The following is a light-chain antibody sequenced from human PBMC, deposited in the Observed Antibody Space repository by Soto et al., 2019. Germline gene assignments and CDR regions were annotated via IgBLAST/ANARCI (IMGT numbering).Light chain of an antibody. Sequence: PGERATLSCRASQSVSTNYIAWYQQKPGQAPRLLIYGASNRATGIPDRFSGSGSGTDFTLTISRLEPEDFAVYYCHQYGSSPRTFGQGTKVEIK. CDR3: HQYGSSPRT. V-gene: IGKV3-20*01. CDR2: GAS. J-gene: IGKJ1*01. CDR1: QSVSTNY.